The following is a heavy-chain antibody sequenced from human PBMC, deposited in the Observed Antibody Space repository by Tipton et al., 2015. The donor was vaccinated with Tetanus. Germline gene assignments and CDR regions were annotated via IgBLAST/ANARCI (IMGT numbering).Heavy chain of an antibody. CDR3: VSGSALDY. V-gene: IGHV3-21*01. J-gene: IGHJ4*02. CDR2: ISSTSRYI. D-gene: IGHD6-25*01. Sequence: SLRLSCEVSGFIFSSYTMNWVRQGPGRGLEWVSSISSTSRYINYADSVKGRFTISRDNAKNSLFLEMNSLRADDTAVYYCVSGSALDYWGQGTLITVSS. CDR1: GFIFSSYT.